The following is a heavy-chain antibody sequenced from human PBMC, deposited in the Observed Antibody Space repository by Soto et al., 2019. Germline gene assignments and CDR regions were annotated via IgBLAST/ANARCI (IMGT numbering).Heavy chain of an antibody. V-gene: IGHV4-4*02. CDR2: IFHDGTA. CDR3: ARDRGFFGYSYGYEGNRYYYYGMDV. Sequence: SETLSLTCAVSGVSLTSGNWWTWVRQSPQRGLEYIGEIFHDGTANYYPSFERRVAMSVDTSRNQFSLKLTSVTAADTAVYYCARDRGFFGYSYGYEGNRYYYYGMDVWGQGTTVTVSS. CDR1: GVSLTSGNW. J-gene: IGHJ6*02. D-gene: IGHD5-18*01.